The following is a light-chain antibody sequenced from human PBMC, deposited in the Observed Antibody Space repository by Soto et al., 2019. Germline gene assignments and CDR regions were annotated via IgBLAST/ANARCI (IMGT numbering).Light chain of an antibody. CDR3: SSYTISSTPLV. J-gene: IGLJ1*01. CDR2: DVS. V-gene: IGLV2-14*01. Sequence: QSVLTKPASVSGSPGQWITISCTGTSSDVGGYNYVSWYQQHPGKAPKLMIYDVSNRPSGVSNRFSGSKSGNPASLTISGLQAEDEADYYCSSYTISSTPLVFGTGTKVTVL. CDR1: SSDVGGYNY.